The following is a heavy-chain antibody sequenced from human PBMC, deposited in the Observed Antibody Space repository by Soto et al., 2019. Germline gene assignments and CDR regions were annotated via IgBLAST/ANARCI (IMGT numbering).Heavy chain of an antibody. J-gene: IGHJ4*02. CDR2: INPNSGGT. Sequence: QVQLVQSGAEVKKPGASVKVSCKASGYTFPGYYMHWVRQAPGQGLEWMGWINPNSGGTNYAKKFQGRVTMTRDTSISTAYMELSRLRSDDTAVYDCAKVQQLAETFDYWGQGTLVTVSS. V-gene: IGHV1-2*02. CDR3: AKVQQLAETFDY. D-gene: IGHD6-13*01. CDR1: GYTFPGYY.